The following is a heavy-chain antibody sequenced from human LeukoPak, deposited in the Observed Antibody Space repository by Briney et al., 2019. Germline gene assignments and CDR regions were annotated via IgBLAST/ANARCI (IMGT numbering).Heavy chain of an antibody. CDR3: ARVSSAGIWDY. V-gene: IGHV4-4*07. D-gene: IGHD6-19*01. CDR1: GDSFSGYY. Sequence: PSETLSPTCTVSGDSFSGYYWSWIRQPAGKGLEWIGRIYTSGSTNYNPSLKSRVTMSVDTSKNQFSLKLSSVTAADTAVYYCARVSSAGIWDYWGQGTLVTVSS. CDR2: IYTSGST. J-gene: IGHJ4*02.